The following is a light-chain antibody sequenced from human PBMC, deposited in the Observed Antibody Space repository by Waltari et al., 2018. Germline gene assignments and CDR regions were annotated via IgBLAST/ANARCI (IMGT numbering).Light chain of an antibody. CDR1: ILRTYY. Sequence: SSELTQDPAVSVALGQTVRITCQGDILRTYYGSWCRQMPGQAPELVIYGKNNRPSGIPDRFSASSSGNTASLTITGAQAEDEGDYYCHSRDLSGDVVFGGGTKVTVL. J-gene: IGLJ2*01. CDR3: HSRDLSGDVV. CDR2: GKN. V-gene: IGLV3-19*01.